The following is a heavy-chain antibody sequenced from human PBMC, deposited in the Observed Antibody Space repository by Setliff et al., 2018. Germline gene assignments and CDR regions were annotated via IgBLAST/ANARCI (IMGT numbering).Heavy chain of an antibody. D-gene: IGHD3-10*01. CDR3: ARTSGSLHMEYYFDY. V-gene: IGHV4-59*01. CDR1: GGSISSYY. CDR2: IYYSGST. J-gene: IGHJ4*02. Sequence: SETLSLTCTVSGGSISSYYWSWIRQPPGKGLEWIGYIYYSGSTNYNPSLKSRVTISVDTSKNQSSLKLSSVTAADTAVYYCARTSGSLHMEYYFDYWGQGTPVTVSS.